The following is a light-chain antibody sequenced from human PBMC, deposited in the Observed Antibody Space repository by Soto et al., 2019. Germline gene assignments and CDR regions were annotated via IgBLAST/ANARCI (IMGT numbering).Light chain of an antibody. CDR2: AAS. V-gene: IGKV1-39*01. J-gene: IGKJ1*01. Sequence: DIQVTQSPSTLSSSVGDRVTITCRASQSISSWLAWYQQKPGKAPKLLIFAASSLQSGVPSRFSGSRSGPDFTLTISSLQPEDFATYYCQQSYSSPPTFGQGTKVDIK. CDR1: QSISSW. CDR3: QQSYSSPPT.